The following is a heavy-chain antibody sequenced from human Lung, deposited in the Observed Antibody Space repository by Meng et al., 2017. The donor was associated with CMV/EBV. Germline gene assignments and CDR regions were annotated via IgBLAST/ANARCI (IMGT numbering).Heavy chain of an antibody. CDR3: ARGGSSWYYLDY. CDR1: GFTFGAYG. D-gene: IGHD6-13*01. V-gene: IGHV3-21*01. J-gene: IGHJ4*02. Sequence: ESLKISCAASGFTFGAYGMNWVRQAPGKGLEWVSFISTSGSYIYYADSVKGRFTISRDKAKNSLSLQMNSLSAEDTAVYYCARGGSSWYYLDYWGQGTXVTVSS. CDR2: ISTSGSYI.